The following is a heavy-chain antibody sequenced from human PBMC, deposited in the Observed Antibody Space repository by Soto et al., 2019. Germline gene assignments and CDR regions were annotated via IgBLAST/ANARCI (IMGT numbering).Heavy chain of an antibody. D-gene: IGHD2-15*01. J-gene: IGHJ5*02. Sequence: EVQLVESGGGLVQPGGSLRLSCAASGFTFSSYSMNWVRQAPGKGLEWVSYISSSSTTKYYADSVKGRFTISRDNANHSLYLQMNSLRAEDTAVYYCARDGCSGSNCLNWFDPWGQGTLVTVSS. V-gene: IGHV3-48*01. CDR3: ARDGCSGSNCLNWFDP. CDR2: ISSSSTTK. CDR1: GFTFSSYS.